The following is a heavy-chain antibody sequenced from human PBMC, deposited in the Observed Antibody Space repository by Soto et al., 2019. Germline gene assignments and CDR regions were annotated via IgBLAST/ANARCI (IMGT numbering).Heavy chain of an antibody. Sequence: GASVKVSCKASGYTFTSYGISWVRQAPGQGLEWMGWISAYNGNTNYAQKLQGRVTMTTDTSTSTAYMELRSLRSDDTAVYYCARDRLLYYDSSGFIGYWGQGTLVTVSS. J-gene: IGHJ4*02. CDR1: GYTFTSYG. V-gene: IGHV1-18*01. CDR3: ARDRLLYYDSSGFIGY. D-gene: IGHD3-22*01. CDR2: ISAYNGNT.